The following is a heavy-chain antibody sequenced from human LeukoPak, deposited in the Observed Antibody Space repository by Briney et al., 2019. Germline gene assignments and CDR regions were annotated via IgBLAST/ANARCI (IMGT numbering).Heavy chain of an antibody. CDR1: GFTFSSYS. CDR3: ARDLRHTDMADVVSDY. CDR2: INGSSSSI. J-gene: IGHJ4*02. D-gene: IGHD5-18*01. Sequence: GGSLRLSCAASGFTFSSYSMNWVRQAPGKGLEWVSYINGSSSSIYYADSVKGRFTISRDNAKNSLYLQMSSLRAEDTAVYYCARDLRHTDMADVVSDYWGQGTLVTVSS. V-gene: IGHV3-48*04.